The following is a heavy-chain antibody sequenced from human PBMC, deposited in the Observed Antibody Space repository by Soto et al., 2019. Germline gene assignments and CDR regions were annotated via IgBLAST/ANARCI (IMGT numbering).Heavy chain of an antibody. D-gene: IGHD3-10*01. CDR3: ARDRPGISVIRAVKTYNYFDP. Sequence: GASVKVSCKASGYLFTAYSMHWVRLAPGQGLEWMGVVNPSGGSTKYAQNFQERVTMTTDTSTNTAYMELRSLRSDDTAIYYCARDRPGISVIRAVKTYNYFDPWGQGTLVTVSS. V-gene: IGHV1-46*01. CDR1: GYLFTAYS. CDR2: VNPSGGST. J-gene: IGHJ5*02.